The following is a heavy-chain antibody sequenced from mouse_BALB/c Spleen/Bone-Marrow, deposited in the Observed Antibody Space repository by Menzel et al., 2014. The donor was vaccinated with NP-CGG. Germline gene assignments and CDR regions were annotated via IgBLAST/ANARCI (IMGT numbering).Heavy chain of an antibody. CDR2: INPYNDGT. J-gene: IGHJ4*01. CDR1: GYTFTRYV. Sequence: EVQLQQSGPALVKPGASVKMSCKASGYTFTRYVLYWVTQKPGQGLEWIGYINPYNDGTKYNEKFKGKATLTSDKSSSAAYMELSSLTSEDSAIYYCARSLLRGDYWVQGTSVTVSS. V-gene: IGHV1-14*01. CDR3: ARSLLRGDY.